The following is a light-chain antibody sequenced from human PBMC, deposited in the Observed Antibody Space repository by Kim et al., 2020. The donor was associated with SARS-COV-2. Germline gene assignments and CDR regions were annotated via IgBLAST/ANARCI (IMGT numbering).Light chain of an antibody. V-gene: IGLV3-21*04. J-gene: IGLJ2*01. Sequence: PGKTARITCGENNVGSKSVHWYQQKHGQAPVLVIFYDSDRPSGIPERFSGSNSGNTATLTISRVEAGDEADYYCQVWDSSSDHVVFGGGTQLTVL. CDR3: QVWDSSSDHVV. CDR2: YDS. CDR1: NVGSKS.